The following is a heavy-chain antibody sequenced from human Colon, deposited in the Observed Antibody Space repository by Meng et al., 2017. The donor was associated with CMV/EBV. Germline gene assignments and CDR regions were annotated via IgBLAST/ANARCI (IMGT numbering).Heavy chain of an antibody. CDR1: GYTFTSYD. CDR2: MNPNSGNT. V-gene: IGHV1-8*03. CDR3: ARGLTRQNNWFDP. Sequence: ASVKVSCKASGYTFTSYDINWVRQATGQGLEWMGWMNPNSGNTGYAQKFQGRVTITRNTSISTAYVELSSLRSEDTAVYYCARGLTRQNNWFDPWGQGTLVTVSS. J-gene: IGHJ5*02.